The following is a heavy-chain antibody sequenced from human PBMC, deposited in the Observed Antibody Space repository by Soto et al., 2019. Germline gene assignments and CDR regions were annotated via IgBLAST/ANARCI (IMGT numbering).Heavy chain of an antibody. J-gene: IGHJ3*02. V-gene: IGHV5-10-1*01. CDR1: GYSFTSYW. Sequence: GESLKISCKGSGYSFTSYWISWVRQMPGKGLEWMGRIDPSDSYTNYSPSFQGHVTISADKSISTAYLQWSSLKASDTAMYYCARHREGHTELFIVPAAISGAFDIWGQGTMVTVS. CDR3: ARHREGHTELFIVPAAISGAFDI. CDR2: IDPSDSYT. D-gene: IGHD2-2*02.